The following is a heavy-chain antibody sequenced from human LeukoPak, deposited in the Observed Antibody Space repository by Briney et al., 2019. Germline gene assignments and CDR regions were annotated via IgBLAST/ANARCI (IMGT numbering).Heavy chain of an antibody. CDR1: GYTFTSYD. CDR3: ARGLRASSWYPNWFDP. D-gene: IGHD6-13*01. Sequence: ASVKVSCKASGYTFTSYDINWVRQATGQGLEWMGWMNPNSGNTGYAQKFQGRVTMTRNTSISTAYMELSSLRSEDTAVYYCARGLRASSWYPNWFDPWGQGTLVTVSS. J-gene: IGHJ5*02. V-gene: IGHV1-8*01. CDR2: MNPNSGNT.